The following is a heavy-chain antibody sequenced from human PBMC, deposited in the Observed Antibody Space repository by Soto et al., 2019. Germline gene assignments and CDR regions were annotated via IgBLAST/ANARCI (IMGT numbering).Heavy chain of an antibody. V-gene: IGHV3-74*01. D-gene: IGHD4-17*01. J-gene: IGHJ4*02. Sequence: GGSLRLSCAASGFTFSNYWMHWVRQVPGKGLVWVSRINADGSYASYADFVKGRFTISRDNSRNTVHLQMNSLSAEDTAVYYCARDFTTAETPGDDFDYWGQGIPVTVSS. CDR2: INADGSYA. CDR1: GFTFSNYW. CDR3: ARDFTTAETPGDDFDY.